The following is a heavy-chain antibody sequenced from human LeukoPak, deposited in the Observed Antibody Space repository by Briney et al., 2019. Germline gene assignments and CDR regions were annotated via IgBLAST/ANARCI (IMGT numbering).Heavy chain of an antibody. CDR1: GFTFSSYS. J-gene: IGHJ4*02. Sequence: GGSLRLSCAASGFTFSSYSVSWVRQAPGKGLQWVSIVSGGSESTFYADSVKGRFTISRDNSKNTLYLQMNSLRAEDTAVYYCARGHTAITRHLHYWGQGTLVTVSS. D-gene: IGHD4-17*01. CDR3: ARGHTAITRHLHY. CDR2: VSGGSEST. V-gene: IGHV3-23*01.